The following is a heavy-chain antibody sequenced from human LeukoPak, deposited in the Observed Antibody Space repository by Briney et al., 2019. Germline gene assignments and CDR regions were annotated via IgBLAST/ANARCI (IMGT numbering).Heavy chain of an antibody. CDR2: ISYDGSNK. V-gene: IGHV3-30*04. D-gene: IGHD3-22*01. J-gene: IGHJ4*02. CDR1: GFTFSSYA. CDR3: ARDAGPDSSRYDY. Sequence: GGSLRLSCSASGFTFSSYAMHWVRQAPGKGLEWVAVISYDGSNKYYADSVKGRFTISRDNSKNTLYLQMNSLRAEDTAVYYCARDAGPDSSRYDYWGQGTLVTVSS.